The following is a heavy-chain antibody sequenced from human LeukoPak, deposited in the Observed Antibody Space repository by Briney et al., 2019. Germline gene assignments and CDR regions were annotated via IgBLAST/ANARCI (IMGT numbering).Heavy chain of an antibody. CDR3: ARHTVTNGPNYYGMDV. V-gene: IGHV5-51*01. CDR2: IYPGDSDT. D-gene: IGHD4-11*01. Sequence: GESLKISCKGSGYSFTSYWIGWARQMPGKGLEWMGNIYPGDSDTRYSPSFQGQVTISADKSISTAYLQWSSLKASDNAMYYCARHTVTNGPNYYGMDVWGQGTTVTVSS. J-gene: IGHJ6*02. CDR1: GYSFTSYW.